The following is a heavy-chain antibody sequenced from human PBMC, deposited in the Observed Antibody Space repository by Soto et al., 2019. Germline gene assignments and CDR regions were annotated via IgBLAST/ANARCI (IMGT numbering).Heavy chain of an antibody. CDR1: GFTFSSYA. J-gene: IGHJ4*02. CDR3: ARAVFYDSSGYLYYFDY. CDR2: ISYDGSNK. D-gene: IGHD3-22*01. Sequence: PGGSLRLSCAASGFTFSSYAMHWVRQAPGKGLEWVAVISYDGSNKYYADSVKGRFTISRDNSKNTLYLQMNSLRAEDTAVYYCARAVFYDSSGYLYYFDYWGQGTLVTVSP. V-gene: IGHV3-30-3*01.